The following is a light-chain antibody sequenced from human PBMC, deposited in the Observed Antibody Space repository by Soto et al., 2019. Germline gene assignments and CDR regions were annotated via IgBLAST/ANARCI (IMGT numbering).Light chain of an antibody. CDR1: SSNIGSNT. J-gene: IGLJ2*01. CDR2: SNN. Sequence: QSVLTQPPSASWTPGRSVTISCSGSSSNIGSNTVNWYQQLPGTAPKLLIYSNNQRPSGVPDRFSGSKSGTSASLAISGLQSEDEADYYCAAWDDSLNGVVFGGGTQLTVL. CDR3: AAWDDSLNGVV. V-gene: IGLV1-44*01.